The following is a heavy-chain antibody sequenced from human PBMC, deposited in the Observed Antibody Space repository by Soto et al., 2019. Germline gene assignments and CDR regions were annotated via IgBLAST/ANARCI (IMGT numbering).Heavy chain of an antibody. CDR2: TYYRSKWYN. D-gene: IGHD2-21*01. CDR3: AKNRIGVVVAIYVFNI. J-gene: IGHJ3*02. V-gene: IGHV6-1*01. Sequence: SQTLSLTCAISGDSVSSNSAAWNWIRQSPSRDLEWLGRTYYRSKWYNDYEVSVKSRITINPDTSKKKLSLQLNSVTPEDTAVNYCAKNRIGVVVAIYVFNIWGQGKMVTVSS. CDR1: GDSVSSNSAA.